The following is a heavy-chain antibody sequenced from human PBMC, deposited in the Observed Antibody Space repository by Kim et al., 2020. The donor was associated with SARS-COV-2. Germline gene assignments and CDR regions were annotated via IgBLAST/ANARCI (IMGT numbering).Heavy chain of an antibody. CDR1: RLTFSLYS. CDR2: ITISGNSI. D-gene: IGHD3-10*01. CDR3: ASRRA. Sequence: GGSLRLSCAGSRLTFSLYSLNWVRQAPGKGLEWVSSITISGNSIDYADSVKGRFTISRDNAKTSLSLQMNSLRVEDSGVYYCASRRAWGQGTLVTVSS. J-gene: IGHJ5*02. V-gene: IGHV3-21*01.